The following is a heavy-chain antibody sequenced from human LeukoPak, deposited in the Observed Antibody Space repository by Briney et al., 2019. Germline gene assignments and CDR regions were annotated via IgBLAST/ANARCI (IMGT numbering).Heavy chain of an antibody. Sequence: PSETLSLTCTVSGYSISSGYYWGWIRQPPGKGLEWIGSIYHSGSTYYNPSLKSRVTISVDTSKNQFSLKLSSVTAADTAVYYCARAGLSSSWSHGYWGQGTLVTVSS. CDR1: GYSISSGYY. J-gene: IGHJ4*02. V-gene: IGHV4-38-2*02. CDR3: ARAGLSSSWSHGY. D-gene: IGHD6-13*01. CDR2: IYHSGST.